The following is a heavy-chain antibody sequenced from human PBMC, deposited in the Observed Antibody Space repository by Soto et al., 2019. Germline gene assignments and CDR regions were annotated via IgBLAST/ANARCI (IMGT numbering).Heavy chain of an antibody. Sequence: SETLSLTCTVSGGSISSYYWSWIRQPPGKGLERIGYINYSGGTNYDPSLKSRVTISVDTSKNQFFLKLTSVTAADTALYYCARRNLFFDYWGQGALVTVSS. J-gene: IGHJ4*02. V-gene: IGHV4-59*08. CDR1: GGSISSYY. CDR3: ARRNLFFDY. CDR2: INYSGGT.